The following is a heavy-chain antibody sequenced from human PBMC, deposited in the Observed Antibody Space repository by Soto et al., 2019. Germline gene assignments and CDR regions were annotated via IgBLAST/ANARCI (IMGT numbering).Heavy chain of an antibody. Sequence: GGSLRLSCAASGFTFSDYYMNWIRQAPGKGLEWVSYIGSSGSTIYYADSVKGRFTISRDNAKNSLYLQMNSLRAEDTAVYYCARDFQGVAYAFDIWGQGTVVTVSS. V-gene: IGHV3-11*01. D-gene: IGHD3-3*01. CDR2: IGSSGSTI. CDR1: GFTFSDYY. J-gene: IGHJ3*02. CDR3: ARDFQGVAYAFDI.